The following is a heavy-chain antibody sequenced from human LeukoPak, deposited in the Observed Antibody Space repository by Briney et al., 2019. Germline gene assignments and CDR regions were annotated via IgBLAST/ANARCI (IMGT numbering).Heavy chain of an antibody. D-gene: IGHD3-16*01. J-gene: IGHJ5*02. CDR3: ARGSRITSGLKGWFDP. CDR2: IYSGGST. Sequence: GGSLRLSCAASGFTVSSNFMNWVRQAPGRGLEWVSVIYSGGSTYYADSVKGRFTISRDNSKNTLYLQMNSLRAEDTAVYYCARGSRITSGLKGWFDPWGQGALVTVSS. V-gene: IGHV3-66*01. CDR1: GFTVSSNF.